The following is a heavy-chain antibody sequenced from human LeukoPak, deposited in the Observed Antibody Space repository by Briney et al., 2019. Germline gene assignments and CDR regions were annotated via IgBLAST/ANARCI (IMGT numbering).Heavy chain of an antibody. CDR3: VREGQEGAVLNLDV. CDR1: GFTFSSYA. CDR2: ISYDGSNK. J-gene: IGHJ6*04. D-gene: IGHD6-19*01. V-gene: IGHV3-30-3*01. Sequence: GGSLRLSCAASGFTFSSYAMHWVRQAPGKGLEWVAVISYDGSNKYYADSVKGRFTIPRDNSKNTLYLQMNSLRAEDTAVYYCVREGQEGAVLNLDVWGKGTTVTVSS.